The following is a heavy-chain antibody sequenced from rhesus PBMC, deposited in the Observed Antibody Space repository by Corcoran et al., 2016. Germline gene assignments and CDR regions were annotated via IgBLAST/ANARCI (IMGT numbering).Heavy chain of an antibody. D-gene: IGHD3-34*01. Sequence: QVQLQESGPAVVKPSETLSLTCAVSAVSIRRDYWWSWIRQSPGKGLEGIGGLEGMGGIKGSDETTDYHPPLTSRVTISLDTSQSHFSLRLTSGPAADTAVYYCARHEGGEQGSFDVWGPGVPVTVS. CDR1: AVSIRRDYW. CDR3: ARHEGGEQGSFDV. CDR2: IKGSDETT. V-gene: IGHV4-93*02. J-gene: IGHJ5-1*01.